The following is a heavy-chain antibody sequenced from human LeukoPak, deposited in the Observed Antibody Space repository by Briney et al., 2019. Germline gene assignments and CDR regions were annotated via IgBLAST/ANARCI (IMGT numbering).Heavy chain of an antibody. V-gene: IGHV1-3*01. CDR3: AWRLAVAGILDY. J-gene: IGHJ4*02. Sequence: ASVKVSCKTSGYTFSSYAIHWARQAPGHRLEWMGWINAGNANTKYSQKFQGRVTITRDTSASTTYMELRSLRSDDTAVYYCAWRLAVAGILDYWGQGTLVTVSS. CDR2: INAGNANT. D-gene: IGHD6-19*01. CDR1: GYTFSSYA.